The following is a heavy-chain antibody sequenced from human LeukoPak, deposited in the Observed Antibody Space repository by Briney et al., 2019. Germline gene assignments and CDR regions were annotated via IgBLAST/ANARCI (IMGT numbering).Heavy chain of an antibody. CDR1: GFTFSSYS. CDR2: ISSSSSYI. Sequence: PGGSLRLSCAASGFTFSSYSMNWVRQAPGKGLEWVSSISSSSSYIYYADSVKGRFTISRDNAKNSLYLQMNRLRAEDTAVYYCARGLAGNAFDIWGQGTMVTVSS. V-gene: IGHV3-21*01. J-gene: IGHJ3*02. CDR3: ARGLAGNAFDI. D-gene: IGHD1-26*01.